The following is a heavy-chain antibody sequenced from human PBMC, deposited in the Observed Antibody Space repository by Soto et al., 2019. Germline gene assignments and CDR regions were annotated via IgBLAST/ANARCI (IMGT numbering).Heavy chain of an antibody. V-gene: IGHV4-34*01. J-gene: IGHJ3*02. Sequence: QVQLQQWGAGLLKPSETLSLTCAVYGGSFSGYYWSWIRQPPGKGLEWIGEINHSGSTNYNPSLKSRVTISVDTSKNQFSLKLSSVTAADTAVYYCARSPPGGNTAFDIWGQGTMVTVSS. CDR3: ARSPPGGNTAFDI. D-gene: IGHD2-15*01. CDR1: GGSFSGYY. CDR2: INHSGST.